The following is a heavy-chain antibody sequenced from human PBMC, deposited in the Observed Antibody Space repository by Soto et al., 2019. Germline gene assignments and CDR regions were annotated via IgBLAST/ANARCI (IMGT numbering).Heavy chain of an antibody. Sequence: QVQLQESGPGLVKPSETLSLTCTVSGDSISTYYWNWVRQPLGKGLEWIGYIYYLGRTNYNPSLRSRVTMSFDTSKNQISLNLNSVTAADTAVYYCARDLVGLTHFDYWGQGILVTVSS. CDR2: IYYLGRT. CDR3: ARDLVGLTHFDY. D-gene: IGHD2-8*02. J-gene: IGHJ4*02. V-gene: IGHV4-59*01. CDR1: GDSISTYY.